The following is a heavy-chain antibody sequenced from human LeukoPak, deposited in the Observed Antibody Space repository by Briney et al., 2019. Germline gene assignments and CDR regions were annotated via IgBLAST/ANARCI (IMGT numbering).Heavy chain of an antibody. V-gene: IGHV4-34*01. CDR1: GGSISSYY. Sequence: SEILSLACTVSGGSISSYYWSWIRQPPGKGLEWIGEINHSGSTNYNPSLKSRVTISVDTSKNQFSLKLSSVTAADTAVYYCARAAIVDTAIIDYWGQGTLVTVSS. CDR2: INHSGST. J-gene: IGHJ4*02. CDR3: ARAAIVDTAIIDY. D-gene: IGHD5-18*01.